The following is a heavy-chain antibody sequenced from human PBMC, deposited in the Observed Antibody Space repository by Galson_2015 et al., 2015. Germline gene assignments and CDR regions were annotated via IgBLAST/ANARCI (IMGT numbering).Heavy chain of an antibody. CDR2: IRSKAYGGTT. V-gene: IGHV3-49*04. CDR1: GFTFGDYA. J-gene: IGHJ4*02. CDR3: TKPSDHSGDYGGD. Sequence: SLRLSCAASGFTFGDYAMSWVRQAPGKGLEWVGFIRSKAYGGTTEYAASVKGRFTISRDDSKSIAYLQMNSLKTDDTAVYYCTKPSDHSGDYGGDWGQGTLVTVSS. D-gene: IGHD4-23*01.